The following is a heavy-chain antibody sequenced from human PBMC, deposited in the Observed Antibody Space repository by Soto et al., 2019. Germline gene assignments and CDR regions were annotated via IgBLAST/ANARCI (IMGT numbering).Heavy chain of an antibody. CDR1: GGKFSTHA. V-gene: IGHV1-69*13. D-gene: IGHD2-15*01. CDR2: IIPISGTT. Sequence: GFPVKVSCRAAGGKFSTHASIWVRQAPGHGLEWMGGIIPISGTTYYTQKFQGRVTITADEPTSTAFLELSSLKSDDTAVFYCARGYCSGGNCYSGMDVWGQGTMVTVSS. J-gene: IGHJ6*02. CDR3: ARGYCSGGNCYSGMDV.